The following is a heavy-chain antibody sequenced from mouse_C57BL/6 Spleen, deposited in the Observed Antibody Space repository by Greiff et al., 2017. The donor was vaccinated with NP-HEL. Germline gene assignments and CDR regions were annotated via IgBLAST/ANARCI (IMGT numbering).Heavy chain of an antibody. CDR1: GFNIKDYY. J-gene: IGHJ2*01. V-gene: IGHV14-2*01. CDR3: ARKAGDSSGYMYYCDY. CDR2: IDPEDGET. D-gene: IGHD3-2*02. Sequence: EVQLQQSGAELVKPGASVKLSCTASGFNIKDYYMHWVKQRTEQGLEWIGRIDPEDGETKYAPKFQGKATITADKSSNTAYLQLSSLTSEDTAVYYCARKAGDSSGYMYYCDYWGQGTTLTVSS.